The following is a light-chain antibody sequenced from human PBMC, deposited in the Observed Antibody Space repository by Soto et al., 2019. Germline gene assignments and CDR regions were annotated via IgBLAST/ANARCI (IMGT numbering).Light chain of an antibody. V-gene: IGKV1-5*01. CDR3: QHYNSYSEA. CDR2: DSS. CDR1: QSISTW. J-gene: IGKJ1*01. Sequence: VHMTQSLSTLSASVGDSVTVTCRASQSISTWLAWYQQKPGRAPKLLIYDSSSLESGVPSRFSGSGSGTEFTLTISSLQPDDFATYYCQHYNSYSEAFGQGTKVDIK.